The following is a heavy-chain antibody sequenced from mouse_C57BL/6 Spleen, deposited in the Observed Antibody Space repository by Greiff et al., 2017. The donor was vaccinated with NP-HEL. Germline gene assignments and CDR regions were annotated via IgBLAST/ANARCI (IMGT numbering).Heavy chain of an antibody. Sequence: DVMLVESGGGLVKPGGSLKLSCAASGFTFSDYGMHWVRQAPEKGLEWVAYISSGSSTIYYADTVKGRFTISRDNAKNTLFLQMTSLRSEDTAMYYCAWGNVFAYWGQGTLVTVSA. V-gene: IGHV5-17*01. D-gene: IGHD2-1*01. J-gene: IGHJ3*01. CDR3: AWGNVFAY. CDR1: GFTFSDYG. CDR2: ISSGSSTI.